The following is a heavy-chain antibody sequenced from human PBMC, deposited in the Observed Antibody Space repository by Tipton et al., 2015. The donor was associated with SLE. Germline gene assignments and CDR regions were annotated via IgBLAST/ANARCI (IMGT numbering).Heavy chain of an antibody. CDR1: GDSISNSPYY. J-gene: IGHJ5*01. V-gene: IGHV4-39*01. CDR3: ARVALRVWFNRFDS. Sequence: TLSLTCTVSGDSISNSPYYWAWIRQSPGKGLEWIGEITYNSGTTNYNPSLKSRVTISVDTSKDQFSLRLTSVTAADTAVYYCARVALRVWFNRFDSWGQGTLVTVSS. D-gene: IGHD2-15*01. CDR2: ITYNSGTT.